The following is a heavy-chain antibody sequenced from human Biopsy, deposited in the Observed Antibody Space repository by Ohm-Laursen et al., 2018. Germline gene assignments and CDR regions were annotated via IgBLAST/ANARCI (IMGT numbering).Heavy chain of an antibody. CDR1: GYPFTFYE. Sequence: GASVKVSCKTSGYPFTFYEINWVRQAIGQGLEWLGWMNPDSGNTGSAQKFHDRVTMTMNTSINTAYLELSSLRSEDTAVYYCARFDNGFDKWGQGTLVAVSS. CDR3: ARFDNGFDK. V-gene: IGHV1-8*01. CDR2: MNPDSGNT. D-gene: IGHD2-8*01. J-gene: IGHJ4*02.